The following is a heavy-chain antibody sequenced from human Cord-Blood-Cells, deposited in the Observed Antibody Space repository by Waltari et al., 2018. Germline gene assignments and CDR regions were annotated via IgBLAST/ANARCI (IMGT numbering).Heavy chain of an antibody. J-gene: IGHJ2*01. CDR1: GGSVSSGSYY. CDR2: LYYSGST. Sequence: QVQLQESGPGLVKPSETLSLTCTVSGGSVSSGSYYWRWIRQPPGKGLEWIGYLYYSGSTNYNPSLKSRVTISVDTSKNQFSLKLSSVTAADTAVYYCARDSGNWYFDLWGRGTLVTVSS. D-gene: IGHD1-26*01. CDR3: ARDSGNWYFDL. V-gene: IGHV4-61*01.